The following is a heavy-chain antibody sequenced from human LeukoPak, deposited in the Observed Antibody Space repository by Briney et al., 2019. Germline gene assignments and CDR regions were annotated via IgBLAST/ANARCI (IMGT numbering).Heavy chain of an antibody. D-gene: IGHD1-26*01. CDR2: INPNSGGT. Sequence: ASVTVSFKASGYTFTDYYMHWVRQAPGQGLGWMGWINPNSGGTNYAQKFQGRVTMTRDTSISTAYMELSSLRSDDTAMYYCARSYSGFGYALHDYWGQGTLVTVSS. V-gene: IGHV1-2*02. J-gene: IGHJ4*02. CDR1: GYTFTDYY. CDR3: ARSYSGFGYALHDY.